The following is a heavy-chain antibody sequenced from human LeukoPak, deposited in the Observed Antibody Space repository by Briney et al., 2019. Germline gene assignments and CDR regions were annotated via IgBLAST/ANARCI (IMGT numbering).Heavy chain of an antibody. V-gene: IGHV1-8*01. CDR1: GYTFTSYH. Sequence: ASVKVSCKASGYTFTSYHINWVRQATGQGLEWMGWMNPNSGSTGYAQKFQGRVTMTRNTSISTAYMELSRLRSEDTAVYYCARGDSSSWRFKWGQGTLVTVSS. D-gene: IGHD3-22*01. J-gene: IGHJ4*02. CDR3: ARGDSSSWRFK. CDR2: MNPNSGST.